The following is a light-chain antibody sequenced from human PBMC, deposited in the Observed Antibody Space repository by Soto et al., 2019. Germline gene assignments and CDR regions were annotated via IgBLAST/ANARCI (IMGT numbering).Light chain of an antibody. Sequence: DIQMTQSPSTLSAYVGDRVTITCRASQTINSLLAWYQQKPGKAPKLLIYEAATLESGVPSRFSGSGSGTDFTLTISSLQPDDFGTYYCQQYTTFLLTFGGGTKV. CDR3: QQYTTFLLT. J-gene: IGKJ4*01. CDR1: QTINSL. CDR2: EAA. V-gene: IGKV1-5*03.